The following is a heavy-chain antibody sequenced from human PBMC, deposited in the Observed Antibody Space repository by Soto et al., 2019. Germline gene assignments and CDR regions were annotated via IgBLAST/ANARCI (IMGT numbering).Heavy chain of an antibody. CDR1: GGSISTYY. V-gene: IGHV4-59*01. D-gene: IGHD2-21*02. Sequence: SETLSLTCTVSGGSISTYYWNWIRQTPGKGLEWIGYIYNTGSTVYNPPFKSRVTISVDTSKNQFSLKLNSVTAADTAVYYCARDLWGYCGTDCYPLDVWGQGTTVTVSS. CDR3: ARDLWGYCGTDCYPLDV. J-gene: IGHJ6*02. CDR2: IYNTGST.